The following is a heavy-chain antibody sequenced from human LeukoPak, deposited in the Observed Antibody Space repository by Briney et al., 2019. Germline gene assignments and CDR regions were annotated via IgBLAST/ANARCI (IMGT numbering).Heavy chain of an antibody. J-gene: IGHJ6*03. CDR1: GFSFSNYA. V-gene: IGHV3-23*01. CDR2: AGSSSR. CDR3: AKQRGALRENYYMDV. Sequence: GGSLRLSCLASGFSFSNYAMSWIRQAPGKGLEWVSNAGSSSRLYGDSVKGRFSVSRDNSKNTLYLQMNSLRADDTAVYYCAKQRGALRENYYMDVWGKGTTVTVSS.